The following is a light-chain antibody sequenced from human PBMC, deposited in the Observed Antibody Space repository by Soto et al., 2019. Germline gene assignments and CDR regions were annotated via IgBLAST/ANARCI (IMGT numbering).Light chain of an antibody. CDR2: GAS. CDR3: QQFGSAIPHT. J-gene: IGKJ2*01. CDR1: QVIGSRY. V-gene: IGKV3-20*01. Sequence: EIVMTQSPGTLPLSPGARATISCRASQVIGSRYLAWYHQKSGQAPRLLIYGASSRATGIPVRFSGSGSGTDFTHTISRLEPEDFGVYYCQQFGSAIPHTFGQGTKLEIK.